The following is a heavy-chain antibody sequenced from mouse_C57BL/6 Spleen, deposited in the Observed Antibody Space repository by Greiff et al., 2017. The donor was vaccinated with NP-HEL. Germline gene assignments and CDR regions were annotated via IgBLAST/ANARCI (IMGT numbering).Heavy chain of an antibody. V-gene: IGHV1-85*01. D-gene: IGHD1-1*01. CDR3: ARCLITTVVAADY. Sequence: VQLQQSGPELVKPGASVKLSCKASGYTFTSYDINWVKQRPGQGLEWIGWLYPSDGSTTYNEKFKGKATLTVDTSSSTAYMELHSLTSEASAVYVCARCLITTVVAADYWGQGTTLTVSS. CDR1: GYTFTSYD. CDR2: LYPSDGST. J-gene: IGHJ2*01.